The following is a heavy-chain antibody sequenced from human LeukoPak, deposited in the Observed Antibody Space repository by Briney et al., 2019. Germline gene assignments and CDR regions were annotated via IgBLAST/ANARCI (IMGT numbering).Heavy chain of an antibody. J-gene: IGHJ6*03. CDR3: AKASKAAAAADQSQTYYYYMDV. CDR1: GFTFSSYG. Sequence: GGSLRLSCAASGFTFSSYGMHWVRQAPGKGLEWVAFIRYDGSNKYYADSVKGRFTISRDNSKNTLYLQMNSLRAEDTAVYYCAKASKAAAAADQSQTYYYYMDVWGKGTTVTVSS. D-gene: IGHD6-13*01. V-gene: IGHV3-30*02. CDR2: IRYDGSNK.